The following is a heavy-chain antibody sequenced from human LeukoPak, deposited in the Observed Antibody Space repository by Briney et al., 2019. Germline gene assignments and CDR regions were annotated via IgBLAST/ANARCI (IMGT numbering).Heavy chain of an antibody. D-gene: IGHD1-1*01. V-gene: IGHV4-61*02. CDR3: ARLAYNWNDLER. CDR1: GGSIRSGSYY. J-gene: IGHJ4*02. Sequence: SETLSLTCTVSGGSIRSGSYYWSWVRQPAGKRLEWIGRMSSSGSTSYNPSLKSRVTISGDTSKNQFSLKLSSVTAADTAVYYCARLAYNWNDLERWGQGTLVTVSS. CDR2: MSSSGST.